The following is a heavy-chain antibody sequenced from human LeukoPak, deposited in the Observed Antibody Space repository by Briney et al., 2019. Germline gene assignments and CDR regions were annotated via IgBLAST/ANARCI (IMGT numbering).Heavy chain of an antibody. CDR3: ARDGAAAGWNWFDP. D-gene: IGHD6-13*01. CDR2: IGRQGDSDAT. Sequence: GGSLRLSCAASGLTFSGSGIHWVRQASGKGLEWLGRIGRQGDSDATRYAASLKGKFTISRVDSRNTAYLQMNSLRAEDTAVYYCARDGAAAGWNWFDPWGQGTLVTVSS. J-gene: IGHJ5*02. CDR1: GLTFSGSG. V-gene: IGHV3-73*01.